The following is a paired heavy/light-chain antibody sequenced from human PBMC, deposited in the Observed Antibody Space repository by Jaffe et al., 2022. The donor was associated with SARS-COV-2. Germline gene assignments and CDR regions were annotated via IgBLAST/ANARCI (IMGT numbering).Heavy chain of an antibody. D-gene: IGHD3-22*01. CDR3: ARENQNKFYYDSSGYYSRWFDP. CDR2: ISYDGSNK. J-gene: IGHJ5*02. Sequence: QVQLVESGGGVVQPGRSLRLSCAASGFTFSSYAMHWVRQAPGKGLEWVAVISYDGSNKYYADSVKGRFTISRDNSKNTLYLQMNSLRAEDTAVYYCARENQNKFYYDSSGYYSRWFDPWGQGTLVTVSS. V-gene: IGHV3-30-3*01. CDR1: GFTFSSYA.
Light chain of an antibody. CDR2: EDN. Sequence: NFMLTQPHSVSESPGKTVTISCTRSSGSIASNYVQWYQQRPGSSPTTVIYEDNQRPSGVPDRFSGSIDSSSNSASLTISGLKTEDEADYYCQSYDSSNPWVFGGGTKLTVL. J-gene: IGLJ3*02. V-gene: IGLV6-57*01. CDR1: SGSIASNY. CDR3: QSYDSSNPWV.